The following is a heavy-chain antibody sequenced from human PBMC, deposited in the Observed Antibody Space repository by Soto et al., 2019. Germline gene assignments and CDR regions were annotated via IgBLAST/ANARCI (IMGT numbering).Heavy chain of an antibody. CDR2: INPNSGGT. CDR3: ARGVPAAIRQYYYGMDV. CDR1: GYTFTGYY. D-gene: IGHD2-2*01. V-gene: IGHV1-2*02. J-gene: IGHJ6*02. Sequence: VASVKVSCKASGYTFTGYYMHWVRLAPGQGLEWMGWINPNSGGTNYAQKFQGRVTMTRDTSISTAYMELSRLRSDDTAVYYCARGVPAAIRQYYYGMDVWGQGTTATVSS.